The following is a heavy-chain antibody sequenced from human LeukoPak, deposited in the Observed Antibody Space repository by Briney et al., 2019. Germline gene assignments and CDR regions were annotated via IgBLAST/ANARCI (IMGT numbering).Heavy chain of an antibody. V-gene: IGHV4-39*01. CDR2: ITSSGTA. D-gene: IGHD3-16*02. J-gene: IGHJ4*02. CDR3: ARAPNYRRYSLHS. Sequence: SETLSLTCSVSGVSIGSDDSNYWAWIRQPPGKGLEWIAGITSSGTAHYNPSLESQVTISLDTSSNQFSLKLTFVTAADTALYYCARAPNYRRYSLHSWGQGTKVTVSS. CDR1: GVSIGSDDSNY.